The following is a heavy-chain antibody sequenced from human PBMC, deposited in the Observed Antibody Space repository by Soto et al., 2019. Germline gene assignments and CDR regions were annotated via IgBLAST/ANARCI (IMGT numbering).Heavy chain of an antibody. Sequence: HVQLVQSGGELKKPGASVKVSCNTSGYTFNTYFIHWVRQSPGQGLEWMGWISPHNGNTNYAEKFQGRVTMTADTITKTAYMELRNLRIDDTAVYYCARDTGNSFDYWGQGTPVTVSS. CDR2: ISPHNGNT. J-gene: IGHJ4*02. CDR1: GYTFNTYF. V-gene: IGHV1-18*01. CDR3: ARDTGNSFDY.